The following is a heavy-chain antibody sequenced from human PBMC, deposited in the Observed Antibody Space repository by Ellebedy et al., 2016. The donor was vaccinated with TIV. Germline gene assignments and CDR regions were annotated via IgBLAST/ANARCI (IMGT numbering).Heavy chain of an antibody. CDR2: IYPSGTR. CDR1: GLSVSSNY. D-gene: IGHD2-15*01. V-gene: IGHV3-66*01. Sequence: GESLKISCAASGLSVSSNYMGWVRQPPGKGLEWVSIIYPSGTRYDADSVKGRFIIYRDSSKNTVYLQMNSLRFEDTSMYYCAKSEVVPAAFDGFDVWGRGTLVTVSS. J-gene: IGHJ3*01. CDR3: AKSEVVPAAFDGFDV.